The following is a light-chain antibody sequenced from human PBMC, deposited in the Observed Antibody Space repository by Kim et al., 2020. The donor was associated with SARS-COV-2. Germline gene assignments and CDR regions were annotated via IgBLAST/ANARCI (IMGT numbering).Light chain of an antibody. Sequence: QSVVTQEPSLTVSPGGTVTLTCASSTGAVTTAYWPNWFQQKPGQPPRALIYDTNSRHSWAPGRFSGSLIGGQAALTLSGVQPEDEAEYYCLLFYRGTWVFGGGTQLTVL. J-gene: IGLJ3*02. V-gene: IGLV7-43*01. CDR1: TGAVTTAYW. CDR2: DTN. CDR3: LLFYRGTWV.